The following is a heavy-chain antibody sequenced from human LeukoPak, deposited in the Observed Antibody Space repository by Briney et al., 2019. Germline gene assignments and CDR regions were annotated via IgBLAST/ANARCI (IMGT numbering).Heavy chain of an antibody. D-gene: IGHD2/OR15-2a*01. CDR2: IYSGGPT. Sequence: GGSLRLSCAASGFTVSSKYMSWVRQAPGKGLEWVSVIYSGGPTFYADSVKGRFTISRHNSKNTLYLQMNSLRVDDTAVYYCAGQIVASFAFGIWGQGTMVTVSS. V-gene: IGHV3-53*04. CDR1: GFTVSSKY. J-gene: IGHJ3*02. CDR3: AGQIVASFAFGI.